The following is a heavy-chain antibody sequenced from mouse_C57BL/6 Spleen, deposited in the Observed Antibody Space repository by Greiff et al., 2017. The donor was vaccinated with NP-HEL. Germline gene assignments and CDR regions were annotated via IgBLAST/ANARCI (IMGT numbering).Heavy chain of an antibody. CDR3: TRRDPSNYYGSSYDWYFDV. D-gene: IGHD1-1*01. CDR2: IDPETGGT. V-gene: IGHV1-15*01. CDR1: GYTFTDYE. Sequence: VQLQQSGAELVRPGASVTLSCKASGYTFTDYEMHWVKQTPVHGLEWIGAIDPETGGTAYNQKFKGKAILTADKSSSTAYMELRSLTSEDSAVYYCTRRDPSNYYGSSYDWYFDVWGTGTTVTVSS. J-gene: IGHJ1*03.